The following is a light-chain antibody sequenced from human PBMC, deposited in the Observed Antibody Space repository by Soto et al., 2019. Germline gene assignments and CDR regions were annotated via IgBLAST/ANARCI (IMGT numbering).Light chain of an antibody. CDR3: QAWDSSTYV. Sequence: ELTQPPSVSVSPGQTASITCSGDKLGDKYACWYQQKPGQSPVLVIYQDSKRPSGIPERFSGSNSGNTATLTISGTQTMDEADYYCQAWDSSTYVFGTGTKV. J-gene: IGLJ1*01. CDR1: KLGDKY. V-gene: IGLV3-1*01. CDR2: QDS.